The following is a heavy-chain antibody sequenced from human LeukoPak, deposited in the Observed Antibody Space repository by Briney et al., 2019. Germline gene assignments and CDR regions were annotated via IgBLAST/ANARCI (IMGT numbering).Heavy chain of an antibody. J-gene: IGHJ4*02. D-gene: IGHD3-10*01. Sequence: GRSLRLSCAASGFTFSGCALSWVRQAPGKGLEWVAGISGDGAKTYYEDSVKARFTISRDNSKNTLFLQMDRLRAEDTAVYYCARRVQPNAGPFDSWGQGTLASVS. V-gene: IGHV3-23*01. CDR2: ISGDGAKT. CDR1: GFTFSGCA. CDR3: ARRVQPNAGPFDS.